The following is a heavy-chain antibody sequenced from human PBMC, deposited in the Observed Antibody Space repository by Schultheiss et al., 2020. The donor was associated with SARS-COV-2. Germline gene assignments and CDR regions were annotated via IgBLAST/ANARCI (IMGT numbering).Heavy chain of an antibody. Sequence: GGSLRLSCAASGFTFSSYSMNWVRQAPGKGLEWVSSISSSSSYIYYADSVKGRFTISRDNAKNSLYLQMNSLRAEDTAVYYCARDLGITVTSGFDYWGQGTLGTVSS. D-gene: IGHD4-17*01. CDR2: ISSSSSYI. V-gene: IGHV3-21*01. CDR1: GFTFSSYS. J-gene: IGHJ4*02. CDR3: ARDLGITVTSGFDY.